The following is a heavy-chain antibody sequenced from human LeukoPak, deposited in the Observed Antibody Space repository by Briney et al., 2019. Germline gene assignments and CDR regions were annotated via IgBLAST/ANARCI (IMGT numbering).Heavy chain of an antibody. V-gene: IGHV3-30*04. CDR2: ISYDGSNK. CDR1: GFTFSSYA. J-gene: IGHJ4*02. Sequence: GGSLRLSCAASGFTFSSYAMHWLRQAPGKGLEWVAVISYDGSNKYYADSVKGRFTISRDNSKNTLYLQMNSLRAEDTAVYYCAKDDGDYFDYWGQGTLVTVSS. D-gene: IGHD4-17*01. CDR3: AKDDGDYFDY.